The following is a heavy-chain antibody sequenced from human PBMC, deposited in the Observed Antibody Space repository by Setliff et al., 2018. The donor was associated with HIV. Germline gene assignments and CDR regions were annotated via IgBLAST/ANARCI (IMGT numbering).Heavy chain of an antibody. CDR3: ARQNRGGRTVMTRGAFDT. Sequence: ASVKVSCKASGYTFPSFYVHWVRQAPGQGLQWMGWINPNSGDTIYAQKFQGRVTMTRDTSLSTVYMELSRLRYDETAVFYCARQNRGGRTVMTRGAFDTWGQGTKVTVSS. CDR1: GYTFPSFY. CDR2: INPNSGDT. V-gene: IGHV1-2*02. J-gene: IGHJ4*02. D-gene: IGHD3-16*01.